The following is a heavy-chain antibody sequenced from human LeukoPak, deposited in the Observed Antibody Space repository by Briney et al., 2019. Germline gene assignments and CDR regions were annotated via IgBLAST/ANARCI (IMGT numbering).Heavy chain of an antibody. D-gene: IGHD3-9*01. V-gene: IGHV3-15*01. J-gene: IGHJ6*03. CDR3: TTVFLTGYPNDYYYYYMGV. Sequence: PGGSLRLSCAASGFTFSNAWMSWVRQAPGKGLEWVGRIKSKTDGGTTDYAAPVKGRFTISRGDSKNTLYLQMNSLKTEDTAVYYCTTVFLTGYPNDYYYYYMGVWGKGTTVTISS. CDR1: GFTFSNAW. CDR2: IKSKTDGGTT.